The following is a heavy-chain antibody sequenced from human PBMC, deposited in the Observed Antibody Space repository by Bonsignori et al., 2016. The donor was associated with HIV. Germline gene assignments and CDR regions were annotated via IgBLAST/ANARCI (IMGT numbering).Heavy chain of an antibody. V-gene: IGHV3-66*01. CDR3: ARDGRWGYNYRDY. Sequence: WIRQPPGKGLEWVSVIYSGGSTYYADSVKGRFTISRDNSKNTLYLQMNSLRAEDTAVYYCARDGRWGYNYRDYWGQGTLVTVSS. D-gene: IGHD3-22*01. CDR2: IYSGGST. J-gene: IGHJ4*02.